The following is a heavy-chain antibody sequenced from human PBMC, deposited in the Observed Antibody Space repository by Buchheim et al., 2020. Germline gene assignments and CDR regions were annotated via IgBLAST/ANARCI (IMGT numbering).Heavy chain of an antibody. CDR1: GGSISSGIW. J-gene: IGHJ4*02. CDR3: TRRDIFGSSESYLQFDS. Sequence: QVQLQESGPGLVKPSGTLSLTCAVSGGSISSGIWWSWVRQTPGQGLEWIGETDHSGNTNYNPSLRSRITISVDKSKNQFSLNLNSVTAADTAVYYCTRRDIFGSSESYLQFDSWGQGTL. V-gene: IGHV4-4*02. CDR2: TDHSGNT. D-gene: IGHD3-10*01.